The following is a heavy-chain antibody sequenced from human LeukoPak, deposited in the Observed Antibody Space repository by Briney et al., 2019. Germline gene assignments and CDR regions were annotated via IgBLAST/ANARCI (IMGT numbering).Heavy chain of an antibody. CDR2: IWYDGSNK. CDR1: GFTFSSYG. D-gene: IGHD6-13*01. Sequence: PGGSLRLSCAASGFTFSSYGMHWVRQAPGKGLEWVAVIWYDGSNKYYADSVKGRFTISRDNSKNTLHLQMNSLRAEDTAVYYCARDRIAAAGNFLAYWGQGTLVTVSS. J-gene: IGHJ4*02. V-gene: IGHV3-33*01. CDR3: ARDRIAAAGNFLAY.